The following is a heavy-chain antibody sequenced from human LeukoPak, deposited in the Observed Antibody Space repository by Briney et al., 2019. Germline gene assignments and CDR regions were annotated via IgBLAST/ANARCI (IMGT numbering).Heavy chain of an antibody. CDR3: AKAGGVVRIVNWFDP. CDR2: ISGSGGST. D-gene: IGHD3-16*01. CDR1: GFTFSSYG. J-gene: IGHJ5*02. V-gene: IGHV3-23*01. Sequence: PGGSLRLSCAASGFTFSSYGMSWVRQAPGKGLEWVSAISGSGGSTYYADSVKGRFTTSRDNSKNTLYLQMNSLRAEDTAVYYCAKAGGVVRIVNWFDPWGQGTLVTVSS.